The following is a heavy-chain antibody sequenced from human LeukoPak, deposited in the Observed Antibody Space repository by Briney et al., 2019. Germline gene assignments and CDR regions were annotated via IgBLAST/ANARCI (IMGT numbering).Heavy chain of an antibody. J-gene: IGHJ6*02. CDR2: ISAYNGNT. CDR3: ARDRRLGITGTTYYGMDV. CDR1: GYTFTSYG. Sequence: ASVKVSCKASGYTFTSYGISWVRQAPGQGLEWMGWISAYNGNTNCAQKLQGRVTMTTDTSTSTAYMELRSLRSDDTAVYYCARDRRLGITGTTYYGMDVWGQGTTVTVSS. V-gene: IGHV1-18*01. D-gene: IGHD1-7*01.